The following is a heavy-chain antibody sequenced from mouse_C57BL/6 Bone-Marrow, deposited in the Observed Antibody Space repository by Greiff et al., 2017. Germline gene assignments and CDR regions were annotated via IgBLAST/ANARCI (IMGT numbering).Heavy chain of an antibody. CDR1: GYTFTSYW. J-gene: IGHJ3*01. V-gene: IGHV1-50*01. CDR2: IDPSDSYT. CDR3: ARRDYDYDGWSY. Sequence: VQLQQPGAELVKPGASVKLSCKASGYTFTSYWMQWVKQRPGQGLEWIGEIDPSDSYTNYNQKFKGKATLTVDTSSSTAYMQLSSLTSEDSAVYYCARRDYDYDGWSYWGQGTLVTVSA. D-gene: IGHD2-4*01.